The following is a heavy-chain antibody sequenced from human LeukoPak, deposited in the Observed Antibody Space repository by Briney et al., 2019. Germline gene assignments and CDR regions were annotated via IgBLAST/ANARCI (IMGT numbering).Heavy chain of an antibody. V-gene: IGHV3-7*01. CDR3: ARESTRASPGY. CDR2: IEGDGSDK. CDR1: GFTLSTYW. D-gene: IGHD5/OR15-5a*01. J-gene: IGHJ4*02. Sequence: GGSLRLSCAASGFTLSTYWMSWVRQAPGKGLEWVANIEGDGSDKNYRDSVKGRFSISRDSAKNSLYLQMNGLTAEDTGVYYCARESTRASPGYWGQGTLVTVSS.